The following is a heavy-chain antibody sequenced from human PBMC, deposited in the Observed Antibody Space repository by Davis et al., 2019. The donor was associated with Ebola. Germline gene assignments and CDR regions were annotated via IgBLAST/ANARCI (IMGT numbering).Heavy chain of an antibody. CDR2: ISGSGGST. CDR1: GFTFSSYA. J-gene: IGHJ4*02. Sequence: GESLKISCAASGFTFSSYAMSWVRQAPGKGLEWVSAISGSGGSTYYADSVKGRFTISRDNSKNTLYLQMNSLRAEDTAVYYCARVGDSGSWVVDYWGQGTLVTVSS. V-gene: IGHV3-23*01. D-gene: IGHD6-6*01. CDR3: ARVGDSGSWVVDY.